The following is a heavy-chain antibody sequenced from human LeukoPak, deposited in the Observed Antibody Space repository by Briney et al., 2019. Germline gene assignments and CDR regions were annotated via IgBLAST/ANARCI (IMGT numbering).Heavy chain of an antibody. V-gene: IGHV3-73*01. D-gene: IGHD1-26*01. CDR1: GFTFSGSA. CDR3: TRLSGSRHDAFDI. Sequence: GGSLTLSCAASGFTFSGSAMHWVRQASGKGLEWVGRIRSKANSYATAYAASVKGRFTISRDDSKNTAYLQMNSLKTEDTAVYYCTRLSGSRHDAFDIWGQGTMVTVSS. J-gene: IGHJ3*02. CDR2: IRSKANSYAT.